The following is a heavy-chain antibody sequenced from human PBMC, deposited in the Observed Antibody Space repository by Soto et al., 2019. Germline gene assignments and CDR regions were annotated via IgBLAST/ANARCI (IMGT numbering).Heavy chain of an antibody. V-gene: IGHV4-31*03. Sequence: PSDTLSLTCYVSVGATRSGGYYWVWLRQHPERGLDWIGHVYSTGSVFYNPSLETRVDISLAKSNDCFSLQLTSVTAADTAIYFCARKHNDYGDFPAFDPRG. CDR1: VGATRSGGYY. CDR2: VYSTGSV. D-gene: IGHD4-17*01. J-gene: IGHJ2*01. CDR3: ARKHNDYGDFPAFDP.